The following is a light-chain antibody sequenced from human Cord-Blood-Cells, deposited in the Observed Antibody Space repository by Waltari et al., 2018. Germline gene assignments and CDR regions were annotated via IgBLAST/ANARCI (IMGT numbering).Light chain of an antibody. J-gene: IGLJ2*01. Sequence: SYELTQPPSVSVSPGQTARITCSGDQLGDKYACWYQQKPGQSPVLVIYQDSKRPSGIPERFSGSNSGNTATLTISGTQAMDEADYYCQAWDSSTAVFGGGTKLTV. CDR2: QDS. CDR3: QAWDSSTAV. V-gene: IGLV3-1*01. CDR1: QLGDKY.